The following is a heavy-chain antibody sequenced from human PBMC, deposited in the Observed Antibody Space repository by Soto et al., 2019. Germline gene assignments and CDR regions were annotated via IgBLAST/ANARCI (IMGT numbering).Heavy chain of an antibody. V-gene: IGHV3-30-3*01. CDR2: ISYDGSNK. CDR3: ARDQDPFGVVDPAVY. Sequence: QVQLVESGGGVVQPGRSLRLSCAASGFTFSSYAMHWVRQAPGKGLEWVAVISYDGSNKYYADSVKGRFTISRDNSKNTLYLQMNSLRAEDTAVYYWARDQDPFGVVDPAVYWGQGTLVTVSS. J-gene: IGHJ4*02. CDR1: GFTFSSYA. D-gene: IGHD3-3*01.